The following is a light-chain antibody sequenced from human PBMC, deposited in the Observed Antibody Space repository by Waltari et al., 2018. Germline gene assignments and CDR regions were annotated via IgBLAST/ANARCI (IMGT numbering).Light chain of an antibody. CDR3: QHYLRLPVT. Sequence: IVLTLSPGTLSLSPGERAPVPCRASQSVSRALAWYQQKPGQAPRLLIYGASTRANGIPDRFSGSGSGTDFSLTISRLEPDDFAIYYCQHYLRLPVTFGQGTTVEI. CDR2: GAS. V-gene: IGKV3-20*01. CDR1: QSVSRA. J-gene: IGKJ1*01.